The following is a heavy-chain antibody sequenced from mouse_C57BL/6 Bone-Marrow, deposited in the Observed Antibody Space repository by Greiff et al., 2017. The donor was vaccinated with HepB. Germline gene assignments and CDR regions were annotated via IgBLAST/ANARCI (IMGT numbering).Heavy chain of an antibody. CDR3: ARDYYGSSYGFDY. J-gene: IGHJ2*01. V-gene: IGHV5-4*01. CDR2: ISDGGSYT. D-gene: IGHD1-1*01. Sequence: EVKLMESGGGLVKPGGSLKLSCAASGFTFSSYAMSWVRQTPEKRLEWVATISDGGSYTYYPDNVKGRFTISRDNAKNNLYLQMSHLKSEDTAMYHCARDYYGSSYGFDYWGQGTTLTVSS. CDR1: GFTFSSYA.